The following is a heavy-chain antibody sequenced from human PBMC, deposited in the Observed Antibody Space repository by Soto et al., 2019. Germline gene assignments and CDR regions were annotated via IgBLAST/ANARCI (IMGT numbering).Heavy chain of an antibody. CDR3: ARAFELPRARKGIAY. D-gene: IGHD3-10*01. CDR1: GYTFSKYW. Sequence: GKSLKISCKGSGYTFSKYWIGWVRQTPGKGLEWIGMIYPGDSDARYSPSFEGQVTLSVDKSINTAYLQWNSLKASDTAVYYCARAFELPRARKGIAYWGQGTQVTFSS. CDR2: IYPGDSDA. J-gene: IGHJ4*02. V-gene: IGHV5-51*03.